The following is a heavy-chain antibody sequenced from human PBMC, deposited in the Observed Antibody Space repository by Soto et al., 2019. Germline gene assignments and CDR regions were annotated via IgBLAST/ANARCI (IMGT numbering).Heavy chain of an antibody. CDR1: VFTFTRYS. CDR2: ISSTTNYI. V-gene: IGHV3-21*01. J-gene: IGHJ4*02. Sequence: GGSLRLSCAASVFTFTRYSMNWVRQAPGKGLERVSSISSTTNYIYYADSMKGRFTVSRDNAKNSVYLEMNSLSAEDTAVYYCARESEDLTSNFDYWGQGTLVTVSS. CDR3: ARESEDLTSNFDY.